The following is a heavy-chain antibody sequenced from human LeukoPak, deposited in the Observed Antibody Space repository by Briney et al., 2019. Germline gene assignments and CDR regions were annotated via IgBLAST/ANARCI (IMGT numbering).Heavy chain of an antibody. J-gene: IGHJ4*02. V-gene: IGHV3-23*01. Sequence: GGSLRLSCEASGFTFSSYAMSWVRQAPGKGLEWVSAISASGDSTYYADSVKGRFTISRDNAKNSLYLQMNSLRAEDTAVYYCARVGDYDILTGYYARNFDYWGQGTLVTVSS. CDR3: ARVGDYDILTGYYARNFDY. D-gene: IGHD3-9*01. CDR2: ISASGDST. CDR1: GFTFSSYA.